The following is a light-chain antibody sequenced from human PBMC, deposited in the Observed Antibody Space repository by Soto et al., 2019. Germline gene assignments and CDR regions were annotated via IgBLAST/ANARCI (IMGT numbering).Light chain of an antibody. Sequence: ELVLTQSPGTLSLSPGERATLSCRASQTVSANYLAWYQQKAGQAPRLLIYGASSRATGIPDRFSGSGSGTDFTLTISRLEPEDFAVYYCQQRSNWPITFGQGTRLEIK. J-gene: IGKJ5*01. CDR1: QTVSANY. V-gene: IGKV3D-20*02. CDR3: QQRSNWPIT. CDR2: GAS.